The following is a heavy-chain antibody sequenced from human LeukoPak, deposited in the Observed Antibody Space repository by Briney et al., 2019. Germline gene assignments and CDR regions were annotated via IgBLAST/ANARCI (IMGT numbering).Heavy chain of an antibody. V-gene: IGHV4-34*01. D-gene: IGHD1/OR15-1a*01. CDR3: AREEHPPSRAFDI. J-gene: IGHJ4*02. CDR1: GGSFSGYY. CDR2: INHSGST. Sequence: SETLSLTCAVYGGSFSGYYWSWIRQPPGKGLEWIGEINHSGSTNYNPSLKSRVTISVDTSKNQFSLKLSSVTAADTAVYYCAREEHPPSRAFDIWGQGTLVTVSS.